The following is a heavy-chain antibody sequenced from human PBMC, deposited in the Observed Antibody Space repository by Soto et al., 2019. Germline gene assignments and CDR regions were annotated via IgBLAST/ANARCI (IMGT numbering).Heavy chain of an antibody. V-gene: IGHV5-51*01. Sequence: GESLKLSCNGSGYTFTNYWIGLVRQTPGKGLEWMGIIYPGDSDTKYHPSYQGQVTTSADKTITSTHLRWTSLKAAATAIYCGAAAIANDGMDVWGQGTTVTVSS. CDR3: AAAIANDGMDV. J-gene: IGHJ6*02. CDR2: IYPGDSDT. CDR1: GYTFTNYW.